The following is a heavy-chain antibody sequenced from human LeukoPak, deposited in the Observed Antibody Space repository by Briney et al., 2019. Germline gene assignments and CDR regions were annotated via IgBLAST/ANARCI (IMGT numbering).Heavy chain of an antibody. Sequence: SETLSLTCTVSGGSISSYSWSWIRQPPGKGLEWIGYIYYSGSTNYNPSLKSRVTISVDTSKNQFSLKLSSVTAADTAVYYCARRGTAGGWYYFDYWGQGTLVTASS. V-gene: IGHV4-59*01. J-gene: IGHJ4*02. D-gene: IGHD2-15*01. CDR1: GGSISSYS. CDR3: ARRGTAGGWYYFDY. CDR2: IYYSGST.